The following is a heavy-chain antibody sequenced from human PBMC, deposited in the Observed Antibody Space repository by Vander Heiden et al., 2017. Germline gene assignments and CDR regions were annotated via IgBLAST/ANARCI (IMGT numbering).Heavy chain of an antibody. CDR1: GFTLDDYA. D-gene: IGHD5-12*01. CDR2: ISWNSGSI. J-gene: IGHJ6*02. V-gene: IGHV3-9*01. Sequence: EVQLVESGGGLVQPGRSLRLSCAASGFTLDDYAMHWVRQAPGKGLEWVSGISWNSGSIGYADSVKGRFTISRDNAKNSLYLQMNSLRAEDTALYYCAKDIGDGYKVPYGMDVWGQGTTVTVSS. CDR3: AKDIGDGYKVPYGMDV.